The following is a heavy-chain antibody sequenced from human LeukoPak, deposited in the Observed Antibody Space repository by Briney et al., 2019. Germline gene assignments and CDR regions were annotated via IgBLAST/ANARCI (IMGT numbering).Heavy chain of an antibody. D-gene: IGHD3-10*02. CDR3: AELGITMIGGV. CDR2: ISSSSSHI. J-gene: IGHJ6*04. V-gene: IGHV3-21*01. Sequence: PGGSLRLFCAASGFTFSSYSMNWVRQAPGKGLEWVSSISSSSSHIYYADSVKGRFTISRDNAKNSLYLQMNSLRAEDTAVYYCAELGITMIGGVWGKGTTVTISS. CDR1: GFTFSSYS.